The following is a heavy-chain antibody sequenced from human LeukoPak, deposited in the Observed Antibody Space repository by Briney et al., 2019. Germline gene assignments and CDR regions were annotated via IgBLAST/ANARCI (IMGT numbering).Heavy chain of an antibody. CDR3: AKGVTTVRIYYHGMDV. D-gene: IGHD4-17*01. V-gene: IGHV3-23*01. CDR1: GFTFSSCA. CDR2: ISGSGDSR. J-gene: IGHJ6*02. Sequence: GRSLRPSCAASGFTFSSCAMSWVRHAPGNGLEWVSLISGSGDSRYYADSVKGRFTISRDNAKNTLWLQMNSLRAEDTAVYYCAKGVTTVRIYYHGMDVWGQGTTVTVSS.